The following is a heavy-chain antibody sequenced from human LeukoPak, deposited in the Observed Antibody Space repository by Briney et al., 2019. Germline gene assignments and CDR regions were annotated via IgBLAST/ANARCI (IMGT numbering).Heavy chain of an antibody. CDR3: RTDRYGDYGDYIDC. J-gene: IGHJ4*02. CDR2: INPNSGGT. CDR1: GYTFTGYY. Sequence: EASVKVSCKASGYTFTGYYMHWVRQAPGQGLEWMGWINPNSGGTNYAQKFRGRVTMTRDTSISTAYMELSRLRSDDTAVYYCRTDRYGDYGDYIDCWGQGTLVTVSS. V-gene: IGHV1-2*02. D-gene: IGHD4-17*01.